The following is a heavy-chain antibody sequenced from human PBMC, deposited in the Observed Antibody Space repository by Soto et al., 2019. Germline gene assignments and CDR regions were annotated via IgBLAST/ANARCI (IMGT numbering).Heavy chain of an antibody. V-gene: IGHV3-74*01. CDR2: INIDGGST. CDR1: GFTFSSYW. Sequence: EVQLVESGGGLVQPGGSPRLSCAASGFTFSSYWMHWVRQAPGKGLVWVSRINIDGGSTNYADSVKGRFTISRDNAKNTLYLQMNSLRAEDTAVYYCARGGRGGFDYWGQGTLVTVSS. D-gene: IGHD3-16*01. J-gene: IGHJ4*02. CDR3: ARGGRGGFDY.